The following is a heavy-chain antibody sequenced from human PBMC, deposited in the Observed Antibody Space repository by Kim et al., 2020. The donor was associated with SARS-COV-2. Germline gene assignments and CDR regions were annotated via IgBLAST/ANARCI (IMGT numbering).Heavy chain of an antibody. V-gene: IGHV3-9*01. Sequence: ADTGKGRFTISGDNAKNSLYRQMNSLRAEDTALYYCAKANGDYYYYGMDVWGQGTTVTVSS. J-gene: IGHJ6*02. CDR3: AKANGDYYYYGMDV. D-gene: IGHD4-17*01.